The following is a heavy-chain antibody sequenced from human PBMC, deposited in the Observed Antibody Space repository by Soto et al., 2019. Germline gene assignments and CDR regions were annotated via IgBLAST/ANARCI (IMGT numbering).Heavy chain of an antibody. CDR3: ASRDCSGGSCGGDYYYYYMDV. D-gene: IGHD2-15*01. Sequence: ASVKVSCKASGGTFSSYTISWVRQAPGQGLEWMGRIIPILGIANYAQKFQGRVTITADKSTSTAYMELSSLRSEDTAVYYCASRDCSGGSCGGDYYYYYMDVWGKGTTVTVSS. V-gene: IGHV1-69*02. J-gene: IGHJ6*03. CDR2: IIPILGIA. CDR1: GGTFSSYT.